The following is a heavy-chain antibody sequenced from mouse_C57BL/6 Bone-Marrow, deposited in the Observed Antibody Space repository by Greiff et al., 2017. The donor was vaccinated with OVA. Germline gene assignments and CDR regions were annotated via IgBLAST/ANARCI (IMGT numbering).Heavy chain of an antibody. CDR3: ASIYYDYDENYFDY. V-gene: IGHV1-7*01. J-gene: IGHJ2*01. D-gene: IGHD2-4*01. CDR2: INPSSGYT. CDR1: GYTFTSYW. Sequence: QVHVKQSGAELAKPGASVKLSCKASGYTFTSYWMHWVKQRPGQGLEWIGYINPSSGYTKYNQKFKDKATLTADKSSSTAYMQLSSLTYEDSAVYYCASIYYDYDENYFDYWGQGTTLTVSS.